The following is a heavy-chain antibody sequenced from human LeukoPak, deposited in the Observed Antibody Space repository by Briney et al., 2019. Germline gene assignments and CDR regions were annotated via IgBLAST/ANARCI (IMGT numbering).Heavy chain of an antibody. D-gene: IGHD4-17*01. CDR3: AKVKGRYGDYGFDY. CDR1: GFTLNTYG. Sequence: GGSLRLSCAASGFTLNTYGMHWVRQAPGKGLEGVALIRYDESNKYYAGSVKGRFTISRESSKNTLYLQMNNLRAEDTAVYYCAKVKGRYGDYGFDYWGQGTLVTVSS. J-gene: IGHJ4*02. V-gene: IGHV3-30*02. CDR2: IRYDESNK.